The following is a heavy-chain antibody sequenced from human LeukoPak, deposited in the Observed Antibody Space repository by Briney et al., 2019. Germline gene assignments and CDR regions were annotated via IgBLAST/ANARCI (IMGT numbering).Heavy chain of an antibody. CDR1: GYTFTSYG. Sequence: ASVKVSCKASGYTFTSYGISWVRQAPGQGLEWMGWISAYNGNTNYAQKLQGRVTMTTDTSTSTAYMELRSLRSDDTAVYYCARILGQWFGESSSRFDPWGQGTLVTVSS. CDR3: ARILGQWFGESSSRFDP. D-gene: IGHD3-10*01. CDR2: ISAYNGNT. J-gene: IGHJ5*02. V-gene: IGHV1-18*01.